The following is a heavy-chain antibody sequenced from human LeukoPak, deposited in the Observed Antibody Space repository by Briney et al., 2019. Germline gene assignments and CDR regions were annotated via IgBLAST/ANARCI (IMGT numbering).Heavy chain of an antibody. D-gene: IGHD6-19*01. CDR1: GYSFTSYW. J-gene: IGHJ6*03. Sequence: GESLKISCKGSGYSFTSYWIVWVRQMPGKGLEWMGIIYPGDSDTRYSPSFQGQVTISADKSISTAYLQWSSLKASDTAMYYCARFNGEALSSGWYNHYYYYMDVWGKGTTVTVSS. V-gene: IGHV5-51*01. CDR2: IYPGDSDT. CDR3: ARFNGEALSSGWYNHYYYYMDV.